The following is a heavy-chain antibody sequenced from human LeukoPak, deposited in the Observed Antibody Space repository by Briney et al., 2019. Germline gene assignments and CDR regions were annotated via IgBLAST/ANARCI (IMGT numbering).Heavy chain of an antibody. V-gene: IGHV4-59*02. CDR3: ARVVTIFGVVKDKGSKARYYFDY. Sequence: GSLRLSCAASGFTVSSNYMSWIRQPPGKGLEWIGYIYYSGSTNYNPSLKSRATISVDTSKNQFSLKLSSVTAADTAVYYCARVVTIFGVVKDKGSKARYYFDYWGQGTLVTVSS. J-gene: IGHJ4*02. D-gene: IGHD3-3*01. CDR1: GFTVSSNY. CDR2: IYYSGST.